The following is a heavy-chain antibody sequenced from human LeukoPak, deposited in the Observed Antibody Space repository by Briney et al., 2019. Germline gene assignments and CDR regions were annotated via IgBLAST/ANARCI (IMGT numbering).Heavy chain of an antibody. CDR3: ARGLRGITIFGVAPSPNYYYYGMDV. CDR2: IIPIFGTA. D-gene: IGHD3-3*01. Sequence: GASVKVSCKASGGTFSSYAFSWVRQAPGQGLEWMGGIIPIFGTANYAQKFQGRVTITADESTGTAYMELSSLRSEDTAVYYCARGLRGITIFGVAPSPNYYYYGMDVWGQGTTVTVSS. J-gene: IGHJ6*02. CDR1: GGTFSSYA. V-gene: IGHV1-69*13.